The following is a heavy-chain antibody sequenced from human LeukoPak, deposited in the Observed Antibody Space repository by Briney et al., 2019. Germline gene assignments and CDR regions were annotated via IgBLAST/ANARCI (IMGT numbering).Heavy chain of an antibody. CDR3: AREDEVGITWSWFDP. CDR2: TYYRSKWYN. J-gene: IGHJ5*02. Sequence: SQTLSLTCALSGDSVSSESAAWNWIRQSPSRGLEWLGRTYYRSKWYNDYAVSVKSRINVNPDTSKNQFSLQLNSVTPEDTAVYYCAREDEVGITWSWFDPWGQGTPVTVSS. CDR1: GDSVSSESAA. V-gene: IGHV6-1*01. D-gene: IGHD1-26*01.